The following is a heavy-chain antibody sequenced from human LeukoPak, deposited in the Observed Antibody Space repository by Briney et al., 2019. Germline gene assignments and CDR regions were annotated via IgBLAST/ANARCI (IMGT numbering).Heavy chain of an antibody. CDR1: GFTFSNAW. CDR3: TTDPIADASSGYYQF. CDR2: IKSKTDGGTT. D-gene: IGHD3-22*01. Sequence: GGALRLSGAASGFTFSNAWMSWVRQAPGKGLEWVGRIKSKTDGGTTDYAAPVKGRFTISREDSKNTLYLQMTSLKTEDTDVYYCTTDPIADASSGYYQFWGQGTPATVYS. J-gene: IGHJ4*02. V-gene: IGHV3-15*01.